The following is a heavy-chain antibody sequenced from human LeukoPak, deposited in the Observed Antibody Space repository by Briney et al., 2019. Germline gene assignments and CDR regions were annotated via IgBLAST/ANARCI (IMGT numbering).Heavy chain of an antibody. CDR3: AFRSSIFASQNF. CDR1: RGSFSAYY. CDR2: VNHRGRT. V-gene: IGHV4-34*01. D-gene: IGHD3-3*01. Sequence: SETLSLTCAVYRGSFSAYYLTWIRQPLGKGLEWIGEVNHRGRTNYNPSLRSRVTISVDTSKNQFSLRLTSVTAADTAVYYCAFRSSIFASQNFWGQGTLVTVSS. J-gene: IGHJ4*02.